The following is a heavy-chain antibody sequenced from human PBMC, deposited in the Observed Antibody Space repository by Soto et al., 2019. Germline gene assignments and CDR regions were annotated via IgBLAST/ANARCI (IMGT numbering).Heavy chain of an antibody. Sequence: SETLSLTCTVSGGSISSYYWSWIRQPPGKGLEWIGYIYYSGSTNYNPSLKSRVPISVDTSKNQFSLKLSSVTAADTAVYYCASQLERRNWFDPWGQGTLVTVSS. J-gene: IGHJ5*02. V-gene: IGHV4-59*08. CDR3: ASQLERRNWFDP. D-gene: IGHD1-1*01. CDR2: IYYSGST. CDR1: GGSISSYY.